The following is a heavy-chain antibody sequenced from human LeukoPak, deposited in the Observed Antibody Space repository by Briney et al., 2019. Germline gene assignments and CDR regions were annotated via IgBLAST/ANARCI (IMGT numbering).Heavy chain of an antibody. J-gene: IGHJ4*02. Sequence: SETLSPTWTVSGGSISSYYWSWIRQPPGKGLEWIGYIYTSGSTNYNPSLKSRVTISVDTSKNQFSLKLSSVTAADTAVYYCARHFIAVASYFDYWGQGTLVTVSS. CDR2: IYTSGST. V-gene: IGHV4-4*09. CDR1: GGSISSYY. D-gene: IGHD6-19*01. CDR3: ARHFIAVASYFDY.